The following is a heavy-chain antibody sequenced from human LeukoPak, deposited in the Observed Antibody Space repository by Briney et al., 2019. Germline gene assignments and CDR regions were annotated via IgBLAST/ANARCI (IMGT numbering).Heavy chain of an antibody. D-gene: IGHD1-14*01. CDR3: ARWVPGQTDNWFDP. V-gene: IGHV1-69*13. Sequence: SVKVSCKASGYTFTSYAMNWVRQAPGQGLEWMGGIIPIFGTANYAQKFQGRVTITADESTSTAYMELSSLRSEDTAVYYCARWVPGQTDNWFDPWGQGTLVTVSS. J-gene: IGHJ5*02. CDR1: GYTFTSYA. CDR2: IIPIFGTA.